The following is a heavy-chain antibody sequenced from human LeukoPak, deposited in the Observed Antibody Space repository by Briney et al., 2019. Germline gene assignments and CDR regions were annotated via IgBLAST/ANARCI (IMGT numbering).Heavy chain of an antibody. V-gene: IGHV3-9*01. CDR2: ISWNSGSI. Sequence: GGSLRLSCAASGFTFDEYAMHWVRQAPGKGLEWVSGISWNSGSIDYADSVKGRFTISRDNAKNSLYLQMNSLRAEDTALYYCAKAIGYCGGGSCHIDYWGQGTLVTVSS. J-gene: IGHJ4*02. D-gene: IGHD2-15*01. CDR1: GFTFDEYA. CDR3: AKAIGYCGGGSCHIDY.